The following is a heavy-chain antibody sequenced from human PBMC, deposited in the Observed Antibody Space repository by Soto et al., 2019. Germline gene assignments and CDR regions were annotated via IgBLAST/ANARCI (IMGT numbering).Heavy chain of an antibody. D-gene: IGHD6-6*01. V-gene: IGHV1-18*01. CDR1: GSTFTSYG. Sequence: EASVKVSCKASGSTFTSYGISWVRQAPGQGLEWMGWISAYNGNTNYAQKLQGRVTMTTDTSTSTAYMELRSLRSDDTAVYYCARDILISSSSDYYYGMDVWGQGTTVTVSS. CDR3: ARDILISSSSDYYYGMDV. CDR2: ISAYNGNT. J-gene: IGHJ6*02.